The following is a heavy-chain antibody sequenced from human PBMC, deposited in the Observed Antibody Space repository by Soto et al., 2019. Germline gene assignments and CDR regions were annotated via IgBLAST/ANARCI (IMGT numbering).Heavy chain of an antibody. J-gene: IGHJ4*01. CDR1: GGSLRNSV. Sequence: QVQLVQSGAEVKKPGSSVKASCTASGGSLRNSVISWVRQAPAQRLGWMGGVIPILGTANYAQKVQGRVTRTADEATSTAYMDLSSLSPDDTALYYFRRRGHPGHWGPGTLVIVSS. CDR3: RRRGHPGH. CDR2: VIPILGTA. V-gene: IGHV1-69*01.